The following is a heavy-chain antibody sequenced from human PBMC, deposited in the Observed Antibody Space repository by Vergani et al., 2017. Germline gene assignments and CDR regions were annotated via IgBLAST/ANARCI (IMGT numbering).Heavy chain of an antibody. CDR3: ASKRGACRAAYCHSYDF. Sequence: QVQLQESGPGLVKPSETLSLTCTVPGDSVISTDYHWGWIRQPPGKGLEWIGSMDYSGSTSYNPSLESRISISFETPKNQFSLRLTSVTAADTAVYYCASKRGACRAAYCHSYDFWGQGTLVGVSS. V-gene: IGHV4-39*01. CDR2: MDYSGST. J-gene: IGHJ4*02. D-gene: IGHD2-15*01. CDR1: GDSVISTDYH.